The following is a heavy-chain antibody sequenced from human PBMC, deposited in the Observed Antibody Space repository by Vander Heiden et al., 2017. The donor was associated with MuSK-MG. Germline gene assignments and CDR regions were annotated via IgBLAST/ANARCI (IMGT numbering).Heavy chain of an antibody. CDR3: AKDQTTVVTYFDY. V-gene: IGHV3-30*18. J-gene: IGHJ4*02. CDR1: GFTFSGYG. Sequence: QVQLVESGGGVVQPGRSLRLSCAASGFTFSGYGMHWVRQAPGKGLEWVAVISYDGSNKYYADSVKGRFTISRDNSKNTLYLQMNSLRAEDTAVYYCAKDQTTVVTYFDYWGQGTLVTVSS. D-gene: IGHD4-17*01. CDR2: ISYDGSNK.